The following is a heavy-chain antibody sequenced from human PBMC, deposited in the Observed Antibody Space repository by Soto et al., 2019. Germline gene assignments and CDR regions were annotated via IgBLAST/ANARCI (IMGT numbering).Heavy chain of an antibody. J-gene: IGHJ4*02. CDR3: AKGHSYYGSEHYFDY. CDR1: GFTFSSYA. CDR2: ISGSGGST. V-gene: IGHV3-23*01. Sequence: EVRLLESGGGLVQPGGSLRLSCAASGFTFSSYAMSWVRQAPGKGLEWVSAISGSGGSTYYADSVKGRFTISRDNSKNTLYLQMNSLRAEDTAVYYCAKGHSYYGSEHYFDYWGQGTLVTVSS. D-gene: IGHD3-10*01.